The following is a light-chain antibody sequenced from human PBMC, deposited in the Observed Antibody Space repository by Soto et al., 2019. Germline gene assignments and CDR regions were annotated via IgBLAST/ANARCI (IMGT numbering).Light chain of an antibody. CDR2: DVS. J-gene: IGLJ3*02. CDR3: SSYTSSSTPWV. Sequence: QSALTQPASVSGSPGQSITISCTGTSSDVGGYNYVSWYQQHPGKAPKLMIYDVSNRPSGVSNRFSGSKSGNTASLTISGLQAEDEADYYCSSYTSSSTPWVIGGGTKLTVL. CDR1: SSDVGGYNY. V-gene: IGLV2-14*01.